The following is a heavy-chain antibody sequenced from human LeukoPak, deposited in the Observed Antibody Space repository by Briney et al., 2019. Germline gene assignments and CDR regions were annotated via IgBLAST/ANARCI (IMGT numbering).Heavy chain of an antibody. Sequence: GSLRLSCAASGFTFSSYSMNWVRQAPGKGLEWIGEIHHSASPNYNTSLKSRVTLLLDKSQNQFSLKVTSVTAADTAVYYCARHIGILGKWGFDYWGQGTLVTVSS. V-gene: IGHV4-4*02. J-gene: IGHJ4*02. D-gene: IGHD2/OR15-2a*01. CDR2: IHHSASP. CDR1: GFTFSSYSM. CDR3: ARHIGILGKWGFDY.